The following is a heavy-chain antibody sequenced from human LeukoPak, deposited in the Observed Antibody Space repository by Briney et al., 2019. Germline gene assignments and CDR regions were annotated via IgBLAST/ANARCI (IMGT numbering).Heavy chain of an antibody. D-gene: IGHD1-14*01. CDR2: INSDGRTT. CDR1: GFTFTNYW. V-gene: IGHV3-74*01. CDR3: AKEVPRTYYFDY. J-gene: IGHJ4*02. Sequence: GGSLRLSCATSGFTFTNYWMVWVRQAPGKGLVWVSRINSDGRTTNYADSVKGRFTISRDNSKNTLYLQMNSLRAEDTAVYYCAKEVPRTYYFDYWGQGTLVTVSS.